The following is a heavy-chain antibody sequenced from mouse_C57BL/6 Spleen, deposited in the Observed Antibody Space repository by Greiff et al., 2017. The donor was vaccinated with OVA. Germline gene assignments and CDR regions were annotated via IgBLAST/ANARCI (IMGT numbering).Heavy chain of an antibody. CDR3: ARSGAQAGAMDY. J-gene: IGHJ4*01. CDR2: IDPSDSYT. Sequence: VQLQQPGAELVKPGASVKLSCKASGYTFTSYWMQWVKQRPGQGLEWIGEIDPSDSYTNYNQKFKGKATLTVDTSSSTAYMQLSSLTSEDSAVYYCARSGAQAGAMDYWGQGTSVTVSS. CDR1: GYTFTSYW. V-gene: IGHV1-50*01. D-gene: IGHD3-2*02.